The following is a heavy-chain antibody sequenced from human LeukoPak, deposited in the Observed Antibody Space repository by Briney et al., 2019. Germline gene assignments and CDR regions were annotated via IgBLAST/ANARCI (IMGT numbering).Heavy chain of an antibody. D-gene: IGHD2-2*01. CDR3: AKGSSASRPYYFDY. Sequence: PGGSLRLSCAASGFNFRNYGIHWVRQAPGKGLEWVAFILYDGSKTYYADSVKGRFIISRDNSKNSLYLHMNSLRAEDTAVYHCAKGSSASRPYYFDYWGQGTLVTVSS. CDR2: ILYDGSKT. V-gene: IGHV3-30*02. J-gene: IGHJ4*02. CDR1: GFNFRNYG.